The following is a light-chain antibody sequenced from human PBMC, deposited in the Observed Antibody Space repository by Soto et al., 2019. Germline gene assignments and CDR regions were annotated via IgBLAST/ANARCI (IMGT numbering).Light chain of an antibody. Sequence: QSALTQPASVSGSPGQSITVSCSGTSSDVGGSSSVSWYQQHPGKVPKLMIYDVSTRPLGVSNRFSGSKSGNTASLTISGLQAEDEADYYCSSHTSSNTLVFGTGTKLTVL. J-gene: IGLJ1*01. CDR1: SSDVGGSSS. CDR3: SSHTSSNTLV. V-gene: IGLV2-14*01. CDR2: DVS.